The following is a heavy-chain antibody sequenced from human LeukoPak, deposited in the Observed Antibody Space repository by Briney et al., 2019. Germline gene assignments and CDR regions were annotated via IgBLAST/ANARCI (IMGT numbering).Heavy chain of an antibody. Sequence: GGSLRLSCAASGFTFTNYEMTWVRQAPGKGLEWVSYISSSGTTIYYADSVKGRFTISRDNAKNSLYLQMNSLRAEDTAVYYCARDNYDSSTPYYFDYWGQGTLVTVSS. V-gene: IGHV3-48*03. CDR3: ARDNYDSSTPYYFDY. D-gene: IGHD3-22*01. CDR2: ISSSGTTI. J-gene: IGHJ4*02. CDR1: GFTFTNYE.